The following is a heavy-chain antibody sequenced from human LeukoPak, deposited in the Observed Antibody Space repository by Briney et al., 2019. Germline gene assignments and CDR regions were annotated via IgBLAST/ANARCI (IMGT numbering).Heavy chain of an antibody. J-gene: IGHJ5*02. Sequence: PSETLSLTCTVSGGSISSHYWSWIRQPPGKGLEWIGYIYYSGSTNYNPSLKSRVTISVDTSKNQFSLKLSSVTAADTAVYYCARSNSATYEAWFDPWGQGTLVTVSS. CDR1: GGSISSHY. CDR2: IYYSGST. V-gene: IGHV4-59*11. CDR3: ARSNSATYEAWFDP. D-gene: IGHD1-26*01.